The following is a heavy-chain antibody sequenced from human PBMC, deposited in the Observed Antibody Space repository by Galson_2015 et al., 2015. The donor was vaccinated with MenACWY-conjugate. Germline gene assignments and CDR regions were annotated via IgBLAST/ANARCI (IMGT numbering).Heavy chain of an antibody. CDR3: GRGPRDGAFDI. V-gene: IGHV3-7*03. J-gene: IGHJ3*02. CDR1: GFSFSGSW. CDR2: IKQDASEK. D-gene: IGHD1-14*01. Sequence: SLRLSCAASGFSFSGSWMSWVRQAPGKGLEGVANIKQDASEKFYGDAVKGRFAISRDNAKNSLYLQMNSLGAEDTAVYFCGRGPRDGAFDIWGQGTMVTVSS.